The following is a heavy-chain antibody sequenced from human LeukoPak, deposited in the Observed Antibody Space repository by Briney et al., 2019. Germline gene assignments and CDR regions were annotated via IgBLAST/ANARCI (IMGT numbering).Heavy chain of an antibody. Sequence: SVKVSCKASGYTFTGYYMHWVRQAPGQGLEWMGGIIPIFGTANYAQKFQGRVTITADESTSTAYMELSSLRSEDTAVYYCASPDYDSSGYYLFLWGQGTLVTVSS. V-gene: IGHV1-69*13. CDR3: ASPDYDSSGYYLFL. D-gene: IGHD3-22*01. J-gene: IGHJ4*02. CDR1: GYTFTGYY. CDR2: IIPIFGTA.